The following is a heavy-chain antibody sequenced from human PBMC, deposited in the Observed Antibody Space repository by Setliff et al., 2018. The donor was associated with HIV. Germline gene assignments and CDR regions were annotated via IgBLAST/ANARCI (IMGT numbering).Heavy chain of an antibody. Sequence: ASETLSLTCTVSGGSISSYYWSWIRQPAGKGLEWIGHIYISGSTNYNPSLKSRVTMSVDTSKNQFSLKLSSVTAADTAVYYCARDSGYYDILTGYYPTYFDYWGQGTLVTVSS. J-gene: IGHJ4*02. CDR1: GGSISSYY. CDR2: IYISGST. D-gene: IGHD3-9*01. CDR3: ARDSGYYDILTGYYPTYFDY. V-gene: IGHV4-4*07.